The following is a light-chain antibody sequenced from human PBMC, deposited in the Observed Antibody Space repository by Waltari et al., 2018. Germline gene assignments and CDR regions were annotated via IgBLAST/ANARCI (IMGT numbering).Light chain of an antibody. V-gene: IGKV1-16*01. CDR2: AAS. Sequence: DIQMTQSPSSLSASVGHRVTITCRASQGISVYLAWFRQKPGKAPESLSYAASSLESGVSSRFSGSGSGTDFTLTISSLQPEDSATYYCQQYNGYPLAFGQGTRLEIK. CDR1: QGISVY. J-gene: IGKJ5*01. CDR3: QQYNGYPLA.